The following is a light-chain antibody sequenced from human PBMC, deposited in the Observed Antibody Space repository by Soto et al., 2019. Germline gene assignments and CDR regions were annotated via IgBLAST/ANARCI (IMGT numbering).Light chain of an antibody. CDR3: QQRRNWWT. J-gene: IGKJ1*01. Sequence: EIVLTQSPATLSLSPGERAILSCRASQSISKYLAWYQEKPGQAPRLLIYDASNRATGIPARFSGSGSGTDFTLTISSLEPEDFAVYYCQQRRNWWTFGQGTKVDI. CDR1: QSISKY. CDR2: DAS. V-gene: IGKV3-11*01.